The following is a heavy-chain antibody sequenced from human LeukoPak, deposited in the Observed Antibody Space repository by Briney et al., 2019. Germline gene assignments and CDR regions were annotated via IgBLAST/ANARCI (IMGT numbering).Heavy chain of an antibody. D-gene: IGHD3-10*01. CDR1: GGSFSGYC. CDR2: IFDNGST. J-gene: IGHJ4*02. CDR3: ARGGYGSAFDF. Sequence: SETLSLTCAVYGGSFSGYCWSWIRLPPGKGLEWVASIFDNGSTNDNRSLKSRVTISLDTSNNQFSLKVNSVTAADTAVYYCARGGYGSAFDFWGQGTLVTVSS. V-gene: IGHV4-59*01.